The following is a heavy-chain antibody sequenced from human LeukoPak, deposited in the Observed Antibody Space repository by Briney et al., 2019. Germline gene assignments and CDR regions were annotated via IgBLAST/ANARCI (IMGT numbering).Heavy chain of an antibody. CDR3: ASRAGYTGSWSAFDY. V-gene: IGHV3-7*05. J-gene: IGHJ4*02. D-gene: IGHD6-13*01. CDR2: IKQDGSEK. Sequence: GGSLRLSCTASTLTLNNYWMSWVRQAPGKGLEWVANIKQDGSEKYHVDSVKGRFTISRDNAKNSLYLQMNSLRAEDTAVYYCASRAGYTGSWSAFDYWRQGTLVTVSS. CDR1: TLTLNNYW.